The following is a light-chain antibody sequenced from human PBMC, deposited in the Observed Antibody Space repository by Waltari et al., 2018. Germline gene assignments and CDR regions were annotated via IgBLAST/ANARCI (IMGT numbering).Light chain of an antibody. CDR3: QQRSHLVT. J-gene: IGKJ4*01. CDR1: QSVSTY. V-gene: IGKV3-11*01. Sequence: EIVLTQSPATLSLSPGETATLSCMASQSVSTYLAWYQHKPGQAPRLLIYDAFNRATGIPARFSGSGSGTDFTLTISGLEPEDFAVYFCQQRSHLVTFGGGTKVEIK. CDR2: DAF.